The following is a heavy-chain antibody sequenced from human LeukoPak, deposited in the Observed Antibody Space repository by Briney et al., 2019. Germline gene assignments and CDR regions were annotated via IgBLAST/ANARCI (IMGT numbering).Heavy chain of an antibody. D-gene: IGHD3-10*01. Sequence: GGSLRLSCAASGFTFSNFAMSWVRQAPGKGLEWVSAISGSGGSTYYADSVMGRFTISRDNSKDTLYLQLNSLRAEDTAVYYCAKVDRNHFDYWGQGTLVTVSS. J-gene: IGHJ4*02. CDR3: AKVDRNHFDY. CDR1: GFTFSNFA. CDR2: ISGSGGST. V-gene: IGHV3-23*01.